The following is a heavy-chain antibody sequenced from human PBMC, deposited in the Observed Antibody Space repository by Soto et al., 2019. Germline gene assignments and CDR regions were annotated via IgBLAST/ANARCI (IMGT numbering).Heavy chain of an antibody. Sequence: GPSVKVSCKASGGTFSSYAISWVRQAPGQGLEWMGGIIPIFGTANYAQKFQGRVTITADKSTGTAYMELSSLRSEDTAVYYCARQLDYRVYFDYWGQGTLVTVSS. D-gene: IGHD4-17*01. CDR3: ARQLDYRVYFDY. CDR2: IIPIFGTA. V-gene: IGHV1-69*06. J-gene: IGHJ4*02. CDR1: GGTFSSYA.